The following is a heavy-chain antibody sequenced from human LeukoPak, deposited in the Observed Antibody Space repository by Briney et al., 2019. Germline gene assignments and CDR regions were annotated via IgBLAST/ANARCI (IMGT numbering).Heavy chain of an antibody. D-gene: IGHD5-12*01. CDR3: AKDLAATTTNGHVY. CDR2: IRYDGSNK. CDR1: GFNFKNYG. V-gene: IGHV3-30*02. J-gene: IGHJ4*02. Sequence: PGGSLRLPCAASGFNFKNYGMHWVRQAPGKGLEWVAFIRYDGSNKYYADSVKGRFTISRDNSKNTLYLQMNSLRAEDTAVYYCAKDLAATTTNGHVYWGQGTLVTVSS.